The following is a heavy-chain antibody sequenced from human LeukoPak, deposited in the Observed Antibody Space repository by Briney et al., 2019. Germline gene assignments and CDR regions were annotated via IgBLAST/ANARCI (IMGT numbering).Heavy chain of an antibody. CDR3: AREHRIVGAANFGY. V-gene: IGHV3-7*01. J-gene: IGHJ4*02. CDR1: GFTLSSYW. CDR2: IKQDGSEK. Sequence: GGSLRLSCAASGFTLSSYWMSWVRQAPGKGLEWVANIKQDGSEKCYVDSVKGRFTISRDNAKNSLYLQMNSLRAEDTAVYYCAREHRIVGAANFGYWGQGTLVTVSS. D-gene: IGHD1-26*01.